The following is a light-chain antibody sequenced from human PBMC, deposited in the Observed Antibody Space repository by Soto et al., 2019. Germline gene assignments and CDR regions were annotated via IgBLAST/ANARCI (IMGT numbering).Light chain of an antibody. Sequence: DIQMTQSPSSLSASVGDRVTITCRASQGISNYLAGYQQKPGKVPKLLIYAASTLQSGVPSRFSGSGSGTDFTLTIISRQPEDVATYYCQKYNSAPRTFGQGTKLEIK. V-gene: IGKV1-27*01. CDR2: AAS. J-gene: IGKJ1*01. CDR3: QKYNSAPRT. CDR1: QGISNY.